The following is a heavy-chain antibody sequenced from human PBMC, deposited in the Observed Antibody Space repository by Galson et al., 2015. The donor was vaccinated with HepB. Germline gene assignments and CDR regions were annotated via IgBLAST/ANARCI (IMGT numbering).Heavy chain of an antibody. J-gene: IGHJ4*02. CDR2: IYWDDDE. CDR1: GFSLSTGGVG. D-gene: IGHD2-15*01. Sequence: PALVKPTQTLTLTCTFSGFSLSTGGVGVGWIRQPPGKALEWLALIYWDDDERYSPSLKSRLTITKDTSKNQVVLTMTNMDPVDTATYYCPHPSQGYCSGGSCATCDFGGQGSLVTVSS. CDR3: PHPSQGYCSGGSCATCDF. V-gene: IGHV2-5*02.